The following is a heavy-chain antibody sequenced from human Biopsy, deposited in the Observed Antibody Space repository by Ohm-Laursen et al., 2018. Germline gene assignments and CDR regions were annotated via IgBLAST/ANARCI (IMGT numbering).Heavy chain of an antibody. D-gene: IGHD3-9*01. V-gene: IGHV1-2*04. CDR3: VKGQDLTAGAEYFQY. CDR2: INPNSGTT. J-gene: IGHJ1*01. CDR1: GYTFTGYF. Sequence: SVKVSCNTSGYTFTGYFLHWVRQVPGQGLEWMGWINPNSGTTKIAENFQGSVTMTRDTSITTAYLDLTRLTSDDTAVYFCVKGQDLTAGAEYFQYWGQGALITVSS.